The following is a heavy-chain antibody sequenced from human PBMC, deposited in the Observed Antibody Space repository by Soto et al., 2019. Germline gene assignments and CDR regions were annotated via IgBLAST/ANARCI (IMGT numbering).Heavy chain of an antibody. CDR3: ARGYCSGGSCNIDY. D-gene: IGHD2-15*01. CDR2: IYYSGST. CDR1: GGSISSGDYY. V-gene: IGHV4-30-4*01. Sequence: PSETLSLTCTVSGGSISSGDYYWSWVRQPPGKGLEWIGYIYYSGSTYYNPSLKSRVTISVDTSKNQFSLKLSSVTAADTAVYYCARGYCSGGSCNIDYWGQGTLVTVSS. J-gene: IGHJ4*02.